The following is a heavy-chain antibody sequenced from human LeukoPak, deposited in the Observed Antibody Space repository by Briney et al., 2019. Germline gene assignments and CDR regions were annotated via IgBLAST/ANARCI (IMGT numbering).Heavy chain of an antibody. V-gene: IGHV3-53*01. J-gene: IGHJ6*03. CDR3: ARPPDNYYYYYMDV. CDR2: IYSGGNT. Sequence: GGSLRLSCAASGFTVSSNYMSWVRQAPGKGLQWVSVIYSGGNTYYADSVKGRFTISRDNARNSLYLQMNSLRAEDTAVYYCARPPDNYYYYYMDVWGKGTTVTVSS. CDR1: GFTVSSNY.